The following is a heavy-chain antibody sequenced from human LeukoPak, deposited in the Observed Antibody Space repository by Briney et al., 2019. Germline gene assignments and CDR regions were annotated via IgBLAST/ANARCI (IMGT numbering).Heavy chain of an antibody. J-gene: IGHJ4*02. CDR2: IYTGGST. D-gene: IGHD6-13*01. Sequence: PGGSLRLSCAASGFTVSTKYMSWVRQAPGKGLEWVSVIYTGGSTYYADSVKGRFTISRDNSKNTLYLQMNSLRAEDTAVYYCARDHESSNPTYWGQGTLVTVSS. CDR3: ARDHESSNPTY. V-gene: IGHV3-53*01. CDR1: GFTVSTKY.